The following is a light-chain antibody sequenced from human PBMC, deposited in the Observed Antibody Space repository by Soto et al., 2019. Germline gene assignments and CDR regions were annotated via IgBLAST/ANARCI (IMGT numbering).Light chain of an antibody. CDR2: DSS. V-gene: IGKV1-33*01. Sequence: DIQMTQSPSSLSASVGDRVTIICQASHDINNYLNWYQQKPGKAAKLLIYDSSNLEIGIPSRFSGSGYGTRVSFTISSLQPEDIATYYCQQFDNLPFTFGQGTRLEIK. CDR1: HDINNY. J-gene: IGKJ5*01. CDR3: QQFDNLPFT.